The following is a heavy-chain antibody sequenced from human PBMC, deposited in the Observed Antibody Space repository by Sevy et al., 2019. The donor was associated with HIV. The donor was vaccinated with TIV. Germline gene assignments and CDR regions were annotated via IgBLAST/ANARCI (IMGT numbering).Heavy chain of an antibody. V-gene: IGHV3-48*01. CDR1: GFTFSSYS. CDR2: ISSSSSTI. CDR3: VCSSPYGSGSYLSFDY. Sequence: GGSLRLSCAASGFTFSSYSMNWVRQAPGKGLEWVSYISSSSSTIYYADSVKGRFTISRDNAKNSLYLQMNSLRAEDTAVYYCVCSSPYGSGSYLSFDYWGQGTLVTVSS. J-gene: IGHJ4*02. D-gene: IGHD3-10*01.